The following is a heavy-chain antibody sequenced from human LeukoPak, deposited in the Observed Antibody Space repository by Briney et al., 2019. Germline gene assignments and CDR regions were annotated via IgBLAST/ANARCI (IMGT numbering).Heavy chain of an antibody. V-gene: IGHV5-51*01. CDR3: ARIWLRAFDI. J-gene: IGHJ3*02. CDR1: GYSFTNYW. CDR2: NYPDDSDT. Sequence: GESLKISCKGSGYSFTNYWNAWGREMPGKGLEWMGINYPDDSDTRYSPSFQGQVTISADKSISTAYLQWSSLKGSDTAMYYCARIWLRAFDIWGQGTMVTVSS. D-gene: IGHD3-16*01.